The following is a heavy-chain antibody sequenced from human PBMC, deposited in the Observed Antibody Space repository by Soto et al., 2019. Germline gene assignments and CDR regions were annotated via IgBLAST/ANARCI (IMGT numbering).Heavy chain of an antibody. Sequence: SETLSLTCTVSGGSISSYYWGWIRQPPGKGLEWIGDIYYSGSTNYNPSLKSRVTMSVDASKNQFSLKLSSVTAADTAVYYCASSLAYNWFYPWGQGTLVTVSS. CDR2: IYYSGST. V-gene: IGHV4-59*08. CDR1: GGSISSYY. D-gene: IGHD6-6*01. J-gene: IGHJ5*02. CDR3: ASSLAYNWFYP.